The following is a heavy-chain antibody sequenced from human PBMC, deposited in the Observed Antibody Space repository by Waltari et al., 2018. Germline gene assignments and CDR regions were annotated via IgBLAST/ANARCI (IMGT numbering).Heavy chain of an antibody. CDR1: GYTFSNYW. V-gene: IGHV5-51*01. J-gene: IGHJ4*02. Sequence: EVQLVQSGAEVKKPGESLKISCKGSGYTFSNYWIGWVGQMPGKGLEWMGIIWPAASETRHSPAFQGQVTSAADKSFNTAYLQWSSLKASDTAMYYCARHVGGYCSGGNCYADFWGQGTLVTVSS. CDR3: ARHVGGYCSGGNCYADF. D-gene: IGHD2-15*01. CDR2: IWPAASET.